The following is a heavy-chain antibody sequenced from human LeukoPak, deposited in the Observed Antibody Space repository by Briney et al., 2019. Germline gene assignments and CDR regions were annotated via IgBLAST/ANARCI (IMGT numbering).Heavy chain of an antibody. D-gene: IGHD2-15*01. V-gene: IGHV5-51*01. CDR1: GYSFTSYW. CDR2: IYPGASDT. J-gene: IGHJ5*02. Sequence: GESLRLSCKGSGYSFTSYWIGWVRQMPGKGLEWMGIIYPGASDTRYSPSFQGQVTISADKSISTAYLQWSSLKASDTAMYYCARLDCSGGSCYSVGGFDPWGQGTLVTVSS. CDR3: ARLDCSGGSCYSVGGFDP.